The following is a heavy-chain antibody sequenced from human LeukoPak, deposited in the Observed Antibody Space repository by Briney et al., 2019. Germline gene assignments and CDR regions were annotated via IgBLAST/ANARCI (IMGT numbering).Heavy chain of an antibody. Sequence: SVKVSCKASGGTFSSYAISWVRQAPGQGLEWMGGIIPIFGTANYAQKFQGRVTITADESTSTAYMELSSLRSEDTAVYYCAREHYYDSSGCQSPDAFDIWGQGTMVTVSS. D-gene: IGHD3-22*01. CDR1: GGTFSSYA. CDR2: IIPIFGTA. J-gene: IGHJ3*02. V-gene: IGHV1-69*01. CDR3: AREHYYDSSGCQSPDAFDI.